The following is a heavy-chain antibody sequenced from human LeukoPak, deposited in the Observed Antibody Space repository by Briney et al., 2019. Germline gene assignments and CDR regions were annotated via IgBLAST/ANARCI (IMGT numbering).Heavy chain of an antibody. CDR3: ARGDRGSGSYYNWRWFDP. CDR1: GFTFSSYA. CDR2: ISGSGGST. V-gene: IGHV3-23*01. Sequence: PGGSLRLSCAASGFTFSSYAMSWVRQAPGKGLEWVSAISGSGGSTYYADSVKGRFTISRDNAKNTLYLQMNSLRAEDTAVYYCARGDRGSGSYYNWRWFDPWGQGTLVTVSS. D-gene: IGHD3-10*01. J-gene: IGHJ5*02.